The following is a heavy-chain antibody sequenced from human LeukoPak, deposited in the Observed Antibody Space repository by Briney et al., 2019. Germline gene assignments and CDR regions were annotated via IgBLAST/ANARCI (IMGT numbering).Heavy chain of an antibody. CDR3: AKDPNRAITMIGTVRAY. CDR1: GFTFSSYG. CDR2: ISGRGANT. V-gene: IGHV3-23*01. Sequence: PGGSLRLSCAASGFTFSSYGMSWVRQAPGKGLEWVSTISGRGANTYYADSVNGRFTISRDNSKNTLYLQMNSLRAEDTAVYYCAKDPNRAITMIGTVRAYWGQGTLVTVSS. D-gene: IGHD3-22*01. J-gene: IGHJ4*02.